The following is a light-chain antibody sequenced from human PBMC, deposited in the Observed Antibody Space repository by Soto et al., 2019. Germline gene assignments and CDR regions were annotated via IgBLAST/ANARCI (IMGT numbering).Light chain of an antibody. CDR3: QQYIRWPLT. Sequence: IVLTQSPGTLSLSPGDSATLSCRASQSFKSSYLAWYQQKPGQAPKLLIHGGSTRATGISDRFSGSGSGTEFTLTISSLQSEDFAVYYCQQYIRWPLTFGGGTKVDIK. V-gene: IGKV3-20*01. J-gene: IGKJ4*01. CDR2: GGS. CDR1: QSFKSSY.